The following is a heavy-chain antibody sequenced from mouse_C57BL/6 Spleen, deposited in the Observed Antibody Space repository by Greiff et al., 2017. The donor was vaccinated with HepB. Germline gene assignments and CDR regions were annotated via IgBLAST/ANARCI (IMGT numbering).Heavy chain of an antibody. CDR3: ARRVRSCDGFAY. Sequence: EVKLQQSGPELVKPGASVKISCKASGYTFTDYYMNWVKQSHGKSLEWIGDINPNNGGTSYNQKFKGKATLTVDKSSSTAYMELRSLTSEDSAVYYCARRVRSCDGFAYWGQGTLVTVSA. J-gene: IGHJ3*01. CDR2: INPNNGGT. V-gene: IGHV1-26*01. D-gene: IGHD1-2*01. CDR1: GYTFTDYY.